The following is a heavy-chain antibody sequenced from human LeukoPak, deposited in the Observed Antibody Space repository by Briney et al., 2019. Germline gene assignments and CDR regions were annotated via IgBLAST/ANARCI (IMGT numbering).Heavy chain of an antibody. CDR2: INHSGST. D-gene: IGHD6-19*01. CDR3: ARGTRQWLSTRYFDY. V-gene: IGHV4-34*01. Sequence: KPSETLSLTCAVYGGSFSGYYWSWIRQPPGKGLEWIGEINHSGSTNYNPSLKSRVTISVDTSKNQFSLKLSSVTAADTAVYYCARGTRQWLSTRYFDYWGQGTLVTVSS. J-gene: IGHJ4*02. CDR1: GGSFSGYY.